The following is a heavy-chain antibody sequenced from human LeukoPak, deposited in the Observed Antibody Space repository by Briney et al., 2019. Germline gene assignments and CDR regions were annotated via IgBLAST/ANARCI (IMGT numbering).Heavy chain of an antibody. CDR3: AKGRIDYYGSGSYEKLDN. CDR2: ISGDGGST. CDR1: GFTFDVYA. J-gene: IGHJ4*02. V-gene: IGHV3-43*02. Sequence: SGGSLRLSCAASGFTFDVYAMHWVRQAPGEGLEWVSLISGDGGSTYYADSVKGRFTISRDNSKNSLYLQMNSLRTEDTALYYCAKGRIDYYGSGSYEKLDNWGQGTLVTVSS. D-gene: IGHD3-10*01.